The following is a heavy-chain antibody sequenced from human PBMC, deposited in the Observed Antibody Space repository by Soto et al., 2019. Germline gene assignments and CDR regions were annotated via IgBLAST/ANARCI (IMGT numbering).Heavy chain of an antibody. CDR1: GFTFSNAW. D-gene: IGHD3-10*01. CDR3: TTRSYWPLWVEYFQH. CDR2: IKSKTDGGTT. V-gene: IGHV3-15*01. Sequence: AGGSLRLSCAASGFTFSNAWMSWVRQAPGKGLEWVGRIKSKTDGGTTDYAAPVKGRFTISRDDSKNTLYLQMNSLKTEDTAVYYCTTRSYWPLWVEYFQHWGQGTLVTVSS. J-gene: IGHJ1*01.